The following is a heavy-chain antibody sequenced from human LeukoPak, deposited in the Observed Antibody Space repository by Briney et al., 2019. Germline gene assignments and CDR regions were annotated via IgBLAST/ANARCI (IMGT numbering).Heavy chain of an antibody. D-gene: IGHD2-2*01. Sequence: SETLSLTCAVYGGSFSGYYWSWIRQPPGKGLEWIGETNHSGSTNYNPSLKSRVTISVDTSKNQFSLKLSSVTAADTAVYYCARTGIYYCSSTSCRALSYYYYGMDVWGQGTTVTVSS. V-gene: IGHV4-34*01. CDR2: TNHSGST. CDR1: GGSFSGYY. J-gene: IGHJ6*02. CDR3: ARTGIYYCSSTSCRALSYYYYGMDV.